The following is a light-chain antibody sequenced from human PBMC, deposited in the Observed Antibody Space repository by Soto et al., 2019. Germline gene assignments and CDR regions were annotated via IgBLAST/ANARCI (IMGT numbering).Light chain of an antibody. V-gene: IGKV3-15*01. Sequence: EIVMTQSPVTLSVSPGERATLSCRASQSVRSNLAWYQQKPGQAPSLLIYGAFTRATGIPTRFSGTGSGTEFTLTISSLQSEDFAIYYWQQYNDWPLTFGQGTKVEV. CDR3: QQYNDWPLT. CDR1: QSVRSN. CDR2: GAF. J-gene: IGKJ1*01.